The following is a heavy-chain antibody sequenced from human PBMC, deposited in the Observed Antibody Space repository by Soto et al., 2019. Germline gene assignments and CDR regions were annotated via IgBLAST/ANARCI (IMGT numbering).Heavy chain of an antibody. V-gene: IGHV4-59*01. CDR1: GGSISSYY. CDR2: IYYSGST. Sequence: KPSETLSLTCTVSGGSISSYYWSWIRQPPGKGLEWIGYIYYSGSTNYNPSPKSRVTVSVDTSKNQFSLKLSSVTAADTAVYYCAREVRGDYAHYFDYWGQGTLVTVSS. CDR3: AREVRGDYAHYFDY. D-gene: IGHD4-17*01. J-gene: IGHJ4*02.